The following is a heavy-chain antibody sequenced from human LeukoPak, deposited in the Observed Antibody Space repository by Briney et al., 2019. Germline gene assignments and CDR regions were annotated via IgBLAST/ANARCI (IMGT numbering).Heavy chain of an antibody. D-gene: IGHD6-6*01. V-gene: IGHV3-64*01. J-gene: IGHJ3*02. CDR3: AREVTIAARRGWAFDI. CDR1: GFTFSSYA. Sequence: TGGSLRLSCAASGFTFSSYAMHWVRQAPGKGLEYVSAISSNGGSTYYANSVKGRFTISRDNSKNTLYLQMGSLRAEDMAVYYCAREVTIAARRGWAFDIWGQGTMVTVSS. CDR2: ISSNGGST.